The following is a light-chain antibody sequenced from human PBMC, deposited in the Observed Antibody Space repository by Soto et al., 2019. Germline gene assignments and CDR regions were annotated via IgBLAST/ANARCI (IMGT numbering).Light chain of an antibody. CDR3: QQYNNVWT. Sequence: AIELTQCPASMSGSVGETATITSRASQGIRNDSGWYKQKPGRAPKLLIYAASTLQTGVPSRFSGSASGTEFTLTISSMSPDDFATYYRQQYNNVWTFGPGTKVDI. CDR2: AAS. J-gene: IGKJ1*01. V-gene: IGKV1-6*02. CDR1: QGIRND.